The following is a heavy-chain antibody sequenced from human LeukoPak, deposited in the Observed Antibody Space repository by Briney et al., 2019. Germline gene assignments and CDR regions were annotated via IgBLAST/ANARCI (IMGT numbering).Heavy chain of an antibody. CDR1: GFTFSSYG. J-gene: IGHJ4*02. V-gene: IGHV3-48*04. Sequence: GGSLRLSCAASGFTFSSYGMSWIRQAPGKGLEWVSYISSSGSTIYYADSVKGRFTISRDNAKNSLYLQMNSLRAEDTAVYYCARAVLLWFGESENYFDYWGQGTLVTVSS. CDR2: ISSSGSTI. CDR3: ARAVLLWFGESENYFDY. D-gene: IGHD3-10*01.